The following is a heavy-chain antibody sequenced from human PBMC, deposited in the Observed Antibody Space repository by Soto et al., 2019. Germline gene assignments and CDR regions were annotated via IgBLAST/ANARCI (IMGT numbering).Heavy chain of an antibody. CDR2: ISGSGGST. D-gene: IGHD6-19*01. V-gene: IGHV3-23*01. CDR1: GFTFSSYA. Sequence: EVQLLESGGGLVQPGGSLRLSCAAFGFTFSSYAMSWVRQAPGKGLEWVSVISGSGGSTYYADSVKGRFTISRDNSKNTLYLQMNSLRAEDTAVYYCARRTSGWYLDYWGQGTLVTVSS. CDR3: ARRTSGWYLDY. J-gene: IGHJ4*02.